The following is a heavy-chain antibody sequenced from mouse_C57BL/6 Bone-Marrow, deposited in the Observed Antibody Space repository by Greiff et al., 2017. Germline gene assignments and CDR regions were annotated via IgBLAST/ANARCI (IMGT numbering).Heavy chain of an antibody. CDR2: IDPEDGDT. CDR1: GFNIKDYY. D-gene: IGHD1-1*01. V-gene: IGHV14-1*01. Sequence: EVQLQQSGAELVRPGASVKLSCTASGFNIKDYYMHWVKQRPEQGLEWIGRIDPEDGDTEYAPKFQGKATLTADTSSNTAYLQLSSLTSEDTAVYYCTTFITTVGVTYWYFDVWGTGTTVTVSA. J-gene: IGHJ1*03. CDR3: TTFITTVGVTYWYFDV.